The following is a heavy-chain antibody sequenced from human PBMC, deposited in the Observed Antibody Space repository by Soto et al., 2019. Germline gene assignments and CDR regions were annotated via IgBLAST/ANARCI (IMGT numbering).Heavy chain of an antibody. D-gene: IGHD6-13*01. CDR2: ISSSTSNT. J-gene: IGHJ4*02. CDR1: GFTFSDYY. V-gene: IGHV3-11*05. CDR3: ARGRGAAADDFDF. Sequence: QVQLVESGGGLVKPGGSLRLSCAVSGFTFSDYYMTWFRQAPGKGLEWVSYISSSTSNTNYADSVKGRFTISRDNAKNSLFLQMNSLRAEDTAVYYCARGRGAAADDFDFWGQGTLVTVSS.